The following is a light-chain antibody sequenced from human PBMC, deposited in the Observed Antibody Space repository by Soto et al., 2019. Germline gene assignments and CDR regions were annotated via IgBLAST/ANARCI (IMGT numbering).Light chain of an antibody. V-gene: IGLV2-8*01. Sequence: QSALTQPPSASGSPGQSVTISCTRTSSDIGAYNYVSWYQQHPGKAPNLMIHEVSKRPSGVPGRFSGSKSGNTASLAVSGPQAGDEADYFCSSYAGSNDRWVFGGGTKVTVL. J-gene: IGLJ3*02. CDR3: SSYAGSNDRWV. CDR1: SSDIGAYNY. CDR2: EVS.